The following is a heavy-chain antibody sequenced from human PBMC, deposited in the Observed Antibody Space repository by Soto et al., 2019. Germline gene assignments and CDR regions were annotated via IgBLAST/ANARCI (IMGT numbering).Heavy chain of an antibody. Sequence: EVQLVESGGGLVQPGGSLKLSCAASGFTFSGSAMHWVRQASGKGLEWVGRIRSKANSYATAYAASVKGRFTISRDDSKNTAYLQMNSLKTVDTAVYYCTRRTLLVPAAPVVRDVWGQGTPVTVSS. CDR2: IRSKANSYAT. D-gene: IGHD2-2*01. CDR1: GFTFSGSA. CDR3: TRRTLLVPAAPVVRDV. V-gene: IGHV3-73*01. J-gene: IGHJ6*02.